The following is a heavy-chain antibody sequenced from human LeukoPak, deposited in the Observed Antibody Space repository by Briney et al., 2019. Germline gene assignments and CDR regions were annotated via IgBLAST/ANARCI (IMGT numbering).Heavy chain of an antibody. J-gene: IGHJ4*02. CDR1: GYTFTAYY. V-gene: IGHV1-2*02. CDR3: VRPRDGYTGPFDY. CDR2: INPSSGAT. Sequence: GASVKVSCKASGYTFTAYYLHWVRQAPGQGLEWMGWINPSSGATKYVQKFQARVTMIRDTSIRTAYMELDSPRSDDTAVYYCVRPRDGYTGPFDYWGQGSLVTVSS. D-gene: IGHD5-24*01.